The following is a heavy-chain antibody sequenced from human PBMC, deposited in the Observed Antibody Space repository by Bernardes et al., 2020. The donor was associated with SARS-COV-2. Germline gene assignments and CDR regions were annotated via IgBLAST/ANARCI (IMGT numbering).Heavy chain of an antibody. CDR3: ARGSTTGTTRLDY. J-gene: IGHJ4*02. V-gene: IGHV4-39*07. CDR1: GGSISSSTYY. CDR2: IYFTGNT. Sequence: SETLSLTCTVSGGSISSSTYYWGWFRQPPGKGLEWIGRIYFTGNTYYSPSLRSRVTISLDTSKNQFSLKVSSVTAADTAVYYCARGSTTGTTRLDYWGQGTLVTVSS. D-gene: IGHD1-1*01.